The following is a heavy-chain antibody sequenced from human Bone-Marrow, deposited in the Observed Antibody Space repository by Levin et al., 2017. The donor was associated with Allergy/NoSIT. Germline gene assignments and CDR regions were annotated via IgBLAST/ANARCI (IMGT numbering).Heavy chain of an antibody. J-gene: IGHJ4*02. CDR1: GFTLSNSG. Sequence: PGGSLRLSCAASGFTLSNSGMHWVRQAPGKGPEWVAVLYYDGNRKYYADSVKGRFTISRDDSKNTLSLQMNSLRAEDTAVYYCARDRGSGSYYRFEDWGQGTLVTVSS. D-gene: IGHD3-10*01. V-gene: IGHV3-33*01. CDR2: LYYDGNRK. CDR3: ARDRGSGSYYRFED.